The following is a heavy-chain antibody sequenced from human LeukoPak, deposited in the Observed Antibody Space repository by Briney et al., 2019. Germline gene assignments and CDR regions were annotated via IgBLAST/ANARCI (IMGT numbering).Heavy chain of an antibody. CDR1: GFTFSSYG. Sequence: GGSLRLSCAASGFTFSSYGMHWFRQAPGKGLEWVAVISYDGSNKYYADSVKGRFTISRDNSKNTLYLQMNSLRAEDTAVYYCATLIVVVTDDYWGQGTLVTVSS. V-gene: IGHV3-30*03. D-gene: IGHD3-22*01. CDR2: ISYDGSNK. CDR3: ATLIVVVTDDY. J-gene: IGHJ4*02.